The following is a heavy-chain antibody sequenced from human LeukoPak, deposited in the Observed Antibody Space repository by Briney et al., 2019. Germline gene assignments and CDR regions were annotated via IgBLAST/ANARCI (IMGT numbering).Heavy chain of an antibody. Sequence: GGSLRLSCAASGFTLTSDAMSWGRPAPGEGVGWVSAFSGMGGSTNYADSVKGRFTISRDNSKNTLYLQMNSLRAEDTAVYYCARGPSYCSSTSCYFLGSLPRGMYYMDVWGKGTTVTVSS. CDR2: FSGMGGST. V-gene: IGHV3-23*01. CDR3: ARGPSYCSSTSCYFLGSLPRGMYYMDV. J-gene: IGHJ6*03. D-gene: IGHD2-2*01. CDR1: GFTLTSDA.